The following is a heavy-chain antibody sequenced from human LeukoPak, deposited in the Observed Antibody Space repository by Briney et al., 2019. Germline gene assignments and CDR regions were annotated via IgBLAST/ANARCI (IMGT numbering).Heavy chain of an antibody. V-gene: IGHV1-69*13. CDR1: GGTFSSYA. CDR2: IIPIFGTA. CDR3: ARVGWNGGNSGRVLGVDY. J-gene: IGHJ4*02. Sequence: SVTVSFTASGGTFSSYAISWVRQAPGQGLEWMGGIIPIFGTANYAQKFQGRVTITADESTSTAYMELSSLRSEDTAVYYCARVGWNGGNSGRVLGVDYWGQGTLVTVSS. D-gene: IGHD4-23*01.